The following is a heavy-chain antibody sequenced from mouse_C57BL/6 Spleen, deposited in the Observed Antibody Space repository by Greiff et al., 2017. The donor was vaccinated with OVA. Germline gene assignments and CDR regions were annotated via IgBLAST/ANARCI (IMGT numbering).Heavy chain of an antibody. V-gene: IGHV1-55*01. Sequence: QVQLQQPGAELVKPGASVKMSCKASGYTFTSYWITWVKQRPGQGLEWIGDIYPGSGSTNYNEKFKSKATLTVDTSSSTAYMQLSSLTSEDSSVYYGAYDYDEGGYAMDYWGQGTSVTVSS. CDR1: GYTFTSYW. CDR3: AYDYDEGGYAMDY. D-gene: IGHD2-4*01. J-gene: IGHJ4*01. CDR2: IYPGSGST.